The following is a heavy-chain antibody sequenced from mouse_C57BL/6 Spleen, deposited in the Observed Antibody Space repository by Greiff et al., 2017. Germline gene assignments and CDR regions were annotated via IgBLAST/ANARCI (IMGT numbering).Heavy chain of an antibody. CDR3: ARIGYYWYFDV. CDR2: ISYDGSN. V-gene: IGHV3-6*01. Sequence: EVQLVESGPGLVKPSQSLSLTCSVTGYSITSGYYWNWIRQFPGNKLEWMGYISYDGSNNYNPSPKNRISITRDTSKNQFFLKLNSVTTEDTATYYCARIGYYWYFDVWGTGTTVTVSS. D-gene: IGHD2-14*01. CDR1: GYSITSGYY. J-gene: IGHJ1*03.